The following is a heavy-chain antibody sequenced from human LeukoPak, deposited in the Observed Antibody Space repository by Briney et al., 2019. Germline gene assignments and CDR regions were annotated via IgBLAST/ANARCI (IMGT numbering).Heavy chain of an antibody. J-gene: IGHJ4*02. CDR2: IKQDGSEK. CDR3: ARVANYDYVWGSYRPLPY. V-gene: IGHV3-7*01. CDR1: GFTFSSYW. Sequence: GGSLRLSCAASGFTFSSYWMSWVRQAPGKGLEWVANIKQDGSEKYYVDSVKGRFTISRDNAKNSLYLQTNSLRAEDTAVYYCARVANYDYVWGSYRPLPYWGQGTLVTVSS. D-gene: IGHD3-16*02.